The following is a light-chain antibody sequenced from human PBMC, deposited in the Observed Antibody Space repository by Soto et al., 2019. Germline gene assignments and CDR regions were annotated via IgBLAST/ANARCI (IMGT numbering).Light chain of an antibody. CDR2: EVT. CDR3: SSYTTSSTRV. V-gene: IGLV2-14*01. J-gene: IGLJ1*01. CDR1: ISDVGIYNY. Sequence: QSLLTQPGSVSGSPGQSIAISCTGSISDVGIYNYVSWYQQHPGKVPKLIIYEVTNRPSGVSNRFSGSKSGNTASLTISGLQAEDEADYYCSSYTTSSTRVFGTGTRSPS.